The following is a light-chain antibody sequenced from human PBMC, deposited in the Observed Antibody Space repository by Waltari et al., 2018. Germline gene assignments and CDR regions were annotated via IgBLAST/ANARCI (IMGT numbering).Light chain of an antibody. V-gene: IGKV4-1*01. Sequence: IVLTQSPDSLAVSLGERATINRKSSQSLLDTSNNKNYLAWYRQKPGQPPQLLFYWASTRNSGVPGRLSGGGSGSDFTLTISGLQADDVAVYYCQQYSGSPLTFGGGTKVEIE. J-gene: IGKJ4*01. CDR2: WAS. CDR1: QSLLDTSNNKNY. CDR3: QQYSGSPLT.